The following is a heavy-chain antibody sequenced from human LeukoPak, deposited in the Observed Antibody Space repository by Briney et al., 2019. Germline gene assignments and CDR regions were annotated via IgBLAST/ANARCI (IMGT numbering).Heavy chain of an antibody. V-gene: IGHV4-59*01. Sequence: SETLSLTCTVSGGSISSYYWSWIRQPPGKGLEWIGYIYYSGSTNYNPSLKSRVTISVDTSKNQFSLKLSSVTAADTAVYYCARVVPEMKSYYYYYGMDVWGQGTTVTVSS. CDR3: ARVVPEMKSYYYYYGMDV. J-gene: IGHJ6*02. CDR1: GGSISSYY. CDR2: IYYSGST. D-gene: IGHD1-14*01.